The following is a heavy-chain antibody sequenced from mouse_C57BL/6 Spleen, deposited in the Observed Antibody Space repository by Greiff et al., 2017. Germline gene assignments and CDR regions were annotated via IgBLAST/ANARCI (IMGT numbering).Heavy chain of an antibody. J-gene: IGHJ4*01. CDR1: GYTFTDYY. CDR3: ARDYGDAMDY. V-gene: IGHV1-84*01. CDR2: IYPGRGNT. D-gene: IGHD1-1*01. Sequence: QVQLQQPGPELVKPGASVKISCKASGYTFTDYYINWVKQRPGQGLEWIGWIYPGRGNTKYNEKFKGKATLTADKSSSPAYMQLSSLTAEDSAVYFCARDYGDAMDYWGQGTSVTVSS.